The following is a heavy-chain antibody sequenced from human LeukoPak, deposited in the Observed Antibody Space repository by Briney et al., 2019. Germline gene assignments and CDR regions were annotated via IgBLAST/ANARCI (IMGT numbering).Heavy chain of an antibody. V-gene: IGHV4-39*01. CDR1: GGSISSSSYY. CDR2: IYYSGST. D-gene: IGHD4-17*01. CDR3: ARQDMTTVTTLDY. J-gene: IGHJ4*02. Sequence: PSETLSLTCTVSGGSISSSSYYWGWLRQPPGKGLEWIGSIYYSGSTYSNPSLKSRVTISVDTSKNQFSLKLSSVTAADTAVYYCARQDMTTVTTLDYWGQGTLVTVSS.